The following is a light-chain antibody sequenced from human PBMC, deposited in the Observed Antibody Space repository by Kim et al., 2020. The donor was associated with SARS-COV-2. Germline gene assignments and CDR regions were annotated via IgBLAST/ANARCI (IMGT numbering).Light chain of an antibody. Sequence: SSELTQDPAVSVALGQTVRITCQGDSLRSYYANWYQQKPGQAPLLVIYGKNNRPSGIPDRFSGSSSGNTASLTITGAQAEDEADYYCNSRKSSGNPYVFGTATKVTVL. CDR2: GKN. CDR1: SLRSYY. CDR3: NSRKSSGNPYV. V-gene: IGLV3-19*01. J-gene: IGLJ1*01.